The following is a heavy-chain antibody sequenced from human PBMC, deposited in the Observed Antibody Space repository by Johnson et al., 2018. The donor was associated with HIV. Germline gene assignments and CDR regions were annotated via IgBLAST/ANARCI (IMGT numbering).Heavy chain of an antibody. CDR3: AREGDGGAFDI. J-gene: IGHJ3*02. CDR1: GFTFNSYP. D-gene: IGHD3-16*01. V-gene: IGHV3-66*01. Sequence: VQLVESGGGVVQPGRSLRLSCAASGFTFNSYPMHWVRQAPGKGLEWVSVIYSGGSTYYADSVKGRFTISRDNSKNTLYLQMNSLRAEDTAVYYCAREGDGGAFDIWGQGTMVTVSS. CDR2: IYSGGST.